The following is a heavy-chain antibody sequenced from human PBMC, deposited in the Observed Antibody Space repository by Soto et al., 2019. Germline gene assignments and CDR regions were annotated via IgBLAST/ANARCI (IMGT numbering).Heavy chain of an antibody. Sequence: EVQLGESGGDLVQPGGSLRLSCAASGFTVSSNYMSWVRQAPGKGLEWVSVIYSVGSTYYSDSVKGRFTISRHNSKNTLYLQMNSLRAEDTAVYYCARGWTDDYSNRYDYMDVCGKGTTVTVSS. J-gene: IGHJ6*03. CDR1: GFTVSSNY. V-gene: IGHV3-53*04. CDR2: IYSVGST. D-gene: IGHD4-4*01. CDR3: ARGWTDDYSNRYDYMDV.